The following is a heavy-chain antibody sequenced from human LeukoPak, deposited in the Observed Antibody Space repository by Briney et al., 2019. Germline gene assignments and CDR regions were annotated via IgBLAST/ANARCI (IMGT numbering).Heavy chain of an antibody. CDR1: GFTFSSYW. Sequence: GGSLRLSCAASGFTFSSYWMHWVRQAPGKGLVWVSRINSDGSSTNYGDSVKGRFTISRDNSKNTLYLQMNSLRAEDTAVYYCAKVIQLWLVGAFDIWGQGTMVTVSS. CDR3: AKVIQLWLVGAFDI. V-gene: IGHV3-74*01. J-gene: IGHJ3*02. CDR2: INSDGSST. D-gene: IGHD5-18*01.